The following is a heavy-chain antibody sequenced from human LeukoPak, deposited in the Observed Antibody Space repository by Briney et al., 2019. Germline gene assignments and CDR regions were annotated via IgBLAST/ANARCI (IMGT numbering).Heavy chain of an antibody. CDR1: GFTFSTYG. V-gene: IGHV3-33*06. D-gene: IGHD3-22*01. J-gene: IGHJ4*02. Sequence: GGFLRLSCATSGFTFSTYGMDWVRQAPGKGLEWVAVIWYDGSNKYYADSVKGRFTIARDNSKNTRYLEMNSLRAEDTAVYYCAKANYDPRRVYFDYWGQGTLVTVSS. CDR2: IWYDGSNK. CDR3: AKANYDPRRVYFDY.